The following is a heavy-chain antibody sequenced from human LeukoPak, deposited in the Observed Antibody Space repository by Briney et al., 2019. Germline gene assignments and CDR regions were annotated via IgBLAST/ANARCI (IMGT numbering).Heavy chain of an antibody. D-gene: IGHD1-1*01. V-gene: IGHV1-46*01. CDR1: GYTFTSSY. CDR2: INPSGGST. Sequence: ASLKVSCKASGYTFTSSYMHSVRPAPGQGLEWVGIINPSGGSTSYAQKFQGRVTMTRDTSTSTVYMELSSLRSEDTAVYYCARDMAGWYNWNVDYWGQGTLVTVSS. CDR3: ARDMAGWYNWNVDY. J-gene: IGHJ4*02.